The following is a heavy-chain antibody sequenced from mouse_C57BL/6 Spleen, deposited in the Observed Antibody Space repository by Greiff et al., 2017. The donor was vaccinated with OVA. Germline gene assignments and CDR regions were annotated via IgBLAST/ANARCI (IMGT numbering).Heavy chain of an antibody. CDR1: GYSITSGYY. CDR3: ARGPLPYYAMDY. Sequence: EVQLVESGPGLVKPSQSLSLTCSVTGYSITSGYYWNWIRQFPGNKLEWMGYISYDGSNNYNPSLKNRISITRDTSKNQFFLKLNSVTTEDTATYYCARGPLPYYAMDYWGQGTSVTVSS. CDR2: ISYDGSN. D-gene: IGHD1-2*01. J-gene: IGHJ4*01. V-gene: IGHV3-6*01.